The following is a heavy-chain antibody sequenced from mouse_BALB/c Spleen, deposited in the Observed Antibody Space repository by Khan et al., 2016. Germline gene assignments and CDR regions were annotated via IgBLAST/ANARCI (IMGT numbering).Heavy chain of an antibody. J-gene: IGHJ3*01. Sequence: QIQLVQSGPELKKPGETVKISCKASGYTFTNYGMNWVKQAPGKGLKWMGWINTYTGEPTYADDFKGRFAFSLETSASTAYLQINNLKNEDTATYFGARGGNQGWFAYWGQGTLVTVSA. CDR2: INTYTGEP. CDR3: ARGGNQGWFAY. CDR1: GYTFTNYG. D-gene: IGHD2-1*01. V-gene: IGHV9-3-1*01.